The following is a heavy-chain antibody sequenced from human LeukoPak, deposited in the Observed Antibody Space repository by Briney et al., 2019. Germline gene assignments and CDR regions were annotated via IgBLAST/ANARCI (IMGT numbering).Heavy chain of an antibody. Sequence: PGGSQRLSCAASGFTFSSYAMSWVRQAPGKGLEWVSAISGSGGSTYYADSVKGRFTISRDNSKNTLYLQMNSLRAEDTAVYYCASEIVVVVAATDDGDDYWGQGTLVTVSS. CDR2: ISGSGGST. CDR3: ASEIVVVVAATDDGDDY. CDR1: GFTFSSYA. D-gene: IGHD2-15*01. V-gene: IGHV3-23*01. J-gene: IGHJ4*02.